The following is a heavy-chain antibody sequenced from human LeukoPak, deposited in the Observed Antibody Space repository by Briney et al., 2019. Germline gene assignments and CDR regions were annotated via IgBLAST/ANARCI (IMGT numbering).Heavy chain of an antibody. CDR1: GYTFTSYA. Sequence: ASVKVSCKASGYTFTSYAMNWVRQAPGQGLEWMGWINTNTGNPTYAQGFTGRFVFSLDTSVSTAYLQISSLKAEDTAVYYCARDVRGEGGYSYGSGFDIWGQGTMVTVSS. J-gene: IGHJ3*02. V-gene: IGHV7-4-1*02. CDR2: INTNTGNP. D-gene: IGHD5-18*01. CDR3: ARDVRGEGGYSYGSGFDI.